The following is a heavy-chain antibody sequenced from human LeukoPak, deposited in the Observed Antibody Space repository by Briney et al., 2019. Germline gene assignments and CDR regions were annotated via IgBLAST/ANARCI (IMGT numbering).Heavy chain of an antibody. CDR3: ARDRPAADFEH. CDR1: GYIVSANY. V-gene: IGHV3-53*01. D-gene: IGHD2-15*01. J-gene: IGHJ4*02. CDR2: IYSVGGT. Sequence: GGSLRLSCVASGYIVSANYMAWVRQAPGKGLEWVSIIYSVGGTHYTDSVTARFTTSGDNSKNSLCPQMKNLRAEATAVYYCARDRPAADFEHWGEGTLVTVSS.